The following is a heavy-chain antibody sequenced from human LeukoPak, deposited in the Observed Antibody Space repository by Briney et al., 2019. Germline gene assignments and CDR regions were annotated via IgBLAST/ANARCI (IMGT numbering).Heavy chain of an antibody. J-gene: IGHJ6*03. D-gene: IGHD6-13*01. V-gene: IGHV1-8*01. CDR2: MNPNSGNT. Sequence: ASVKASCKASGYTFTSYDINWVRQATGQGLEWMGWMNPNSGNTGYAQKFQGRVTMTRNTSISTAYMELSSLRSEDTAVYYCARGPSGTFYYYYMDVWGKGTTVTVSS. CDR3: ARGPSGTFYYYYMDV. CDR1: GYTFTSYD.